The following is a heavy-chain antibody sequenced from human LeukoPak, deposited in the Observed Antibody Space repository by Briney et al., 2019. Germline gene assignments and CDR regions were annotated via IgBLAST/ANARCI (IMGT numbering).Heavy chain of an antibody. CDR3: ATGGDYGSGAAFDI. J-gene: IGHJ3*02. CDR1: GYTLTELS. CDR2: FDPEDGET. D-gene: IGHD4-17*01. Sequence: ASVKVSCKVSGYTLTELSMHWVRQAPGKGLEWMGGFDPEDGETTYAQKFQGRVTMTEDTSTDTAYMELSSLRSEDTAVYYCATGGDYGSGAAFDIWGQGTMVTVSS. V-gene: IGHV1-24*01.